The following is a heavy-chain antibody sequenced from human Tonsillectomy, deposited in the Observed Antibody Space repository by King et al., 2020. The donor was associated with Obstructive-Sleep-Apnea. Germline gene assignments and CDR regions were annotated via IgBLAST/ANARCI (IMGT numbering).Heavy chain of an antibody. CDR1: GGSISSYY. CDR2: IYYSGST. D-gene: IGHD3-9*01. CDR3: ARDAGGDILTGWKYYFDY. J-gene: IGHJ4*02. V-gene: IGHV4-59*01. Sequence: VQLQESGPGLVKPSETLSLTCTVSGGSISSYYWSWIRQPPGKGLEWIGYIYYSGSTNYNPSLKSRVTISVDTSKNQFSLKLSSVTAADTAVYYCARDAGGDILTGWKYYFDYWGQGTLVTVSS.